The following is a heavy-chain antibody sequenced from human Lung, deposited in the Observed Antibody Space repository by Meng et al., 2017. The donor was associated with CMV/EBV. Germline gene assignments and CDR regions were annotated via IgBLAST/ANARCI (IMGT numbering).Heavy chain of an antibody. D-gene: IGHD3-3*01. Sequence: SXTXSLXXAVYGSSFSEYFWNWIRQSPGKGLEWIGDIGHGGSTSYNPSLKGRVTISQDTSKNQFSLKLTSVTAADTAVYFCARASLFGVVVMNYYFDSWGQGXLVTVSS. CDR3: ARASLFGVVVMNYYFDS. J-gene: IGHJ4*02. V-gene: IGHV4-34*01. CDR2: IGHGGST. CDR1: GSSFSEYF.